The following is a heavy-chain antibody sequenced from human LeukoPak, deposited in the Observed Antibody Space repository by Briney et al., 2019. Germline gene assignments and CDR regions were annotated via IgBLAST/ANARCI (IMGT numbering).Heavy chain of an antibody. CDR2: IYYSGST. D-gene: IGHD3-3*01. V-gene: IGHV4-59*01. J-gene: IGHJ4*02. CDR3: ARLGLGTYYDFWSGSYYFDY. CDR1: GGSISSYY. Sequence: PSETLSLTCTVSGGSISSYYWSWIRQPPGKGLEWIGYIYYSGSTNYNPSLKSRVTISVDTSKNQFPLKLSSVTAADTAVYYCARLGLGTYYDFWSGSYYFDYWGQGTLVTVSS.